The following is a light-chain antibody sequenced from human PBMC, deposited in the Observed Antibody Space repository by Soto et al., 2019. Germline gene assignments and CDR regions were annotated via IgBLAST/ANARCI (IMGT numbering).Light chain of an antibody. CDR2: AAS. V-gene: IGKV3-20*01. J-gene: IGKJ5*01. Sequence: ETVLTKSPFTLSLSPDERGALSCRASQSVNTNLAWYQQKPGQAPRLLIHAASTRAVGIPVRFSGGGSGTDFTLTINSLEPEDFAVYYCQQYGSAFPFTFGQGTRLEIK. CDR1: QSVNTN. CDR3: QQYGSAFPFT.